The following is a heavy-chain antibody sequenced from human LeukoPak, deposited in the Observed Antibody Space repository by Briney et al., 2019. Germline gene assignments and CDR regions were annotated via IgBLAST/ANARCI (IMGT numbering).Heavy chain of an antibody. Sequence: GGSLTLSCAASGFTVSSNYMSWVRQAPGKGLEWVGRIKSKTDGGTTDYAAPVKGRFTISRDDSKNTLYLQMNSLRTEDTAVYHCAKSHTIASYVGDSWGQGTLVTVSS. V-gene: IGHV3-15*01. J-gene: IGHJ5*01. CDR2: IKSKTDGGTT. CDR1: GFTVSSNY. CDR3: AKSHTIASYVGDS. D-gene: IGHD2-2*01.